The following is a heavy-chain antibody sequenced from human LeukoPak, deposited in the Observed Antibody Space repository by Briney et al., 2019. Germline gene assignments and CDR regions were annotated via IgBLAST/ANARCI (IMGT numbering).Heavy chain of an antibody. D-gene: IGHD2-15*01. J-gene: IGHJ4*02. Sequence: GASVKVSCKASGYTFTSYAMNWLRQAPGQGLEWMGWISAYNGNTNYAQKLQGRVTMTTDTSTSTAYMELRSLRSDDTAVYYCARDCSGGSCYLWASPIDYWGQGTLVTVSS. CDR1: GYTFTSYA. CDR2: ISAYNGNT. CDR3: ARDCSGGSCYLWASPIDY. V-gene: IGHV1-18*01.